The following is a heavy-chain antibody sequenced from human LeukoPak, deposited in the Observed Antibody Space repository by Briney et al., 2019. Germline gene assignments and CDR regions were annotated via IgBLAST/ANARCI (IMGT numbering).Heavy chain of an antibody. J-gene: IGHJ5*02. V-gene: IGHV4-34*01. CDR3: ARGGGVVPTS. Sequence: SETLSLTCAVYADSFSGYYWSWIRQPPGKGLQWIGEINHSGSTNYNPSLKSRVTISVGTSKNQFSLKLSSVTAADTAIYYCARGGGVVPTSWGQGTLVTVSS. D-gene: IGHD3-16*01. CDR1: ADSFSGYY. CDR2: INHSGST.